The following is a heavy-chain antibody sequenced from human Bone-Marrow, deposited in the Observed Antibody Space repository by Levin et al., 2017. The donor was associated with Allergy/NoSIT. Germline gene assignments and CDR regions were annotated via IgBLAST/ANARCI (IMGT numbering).Heavy chain of an antibody. V-gene: IGHV1-2*02. J-gene: IGHJ4*02. CDR2: INCNSGAT. CDR1: GSTFSGYF. D-gene: IGHD6-13*01. CDR3: ARDEAAVMRVPVDY. Sequence: GGSLRLSCKASGSTFSGYFILWVRQAPGQGLEWMGWINCNSGATTYAQKFQGRVTMTRDTSTNTAYMELNSLTPDDTAIYYCARDEAAVMRVPVDYWGQGTLVTVSS.